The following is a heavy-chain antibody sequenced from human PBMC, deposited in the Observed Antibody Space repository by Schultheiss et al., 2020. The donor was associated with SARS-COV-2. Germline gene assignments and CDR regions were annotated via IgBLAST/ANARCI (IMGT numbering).Heavy chain of an antibody. V-gene: IGHV3-23*03. D-gene: IGHD3-22*01. J-gene: IGHJ4*02. CDR1: GFTFSSYS. Sequence: GGSLRLSCAASGFTFSSYSMNWVRQAPGKGLEWVSVIYSGGSTYYADSVKGRFTISRDNSKNTLYLQMNSLRAEDTAVYYCAKDVYYDSSGHFDYWGQGTLVTVAS. CDR2: IYSGGST. CDR3: AKDVYYDSSGHFDY.